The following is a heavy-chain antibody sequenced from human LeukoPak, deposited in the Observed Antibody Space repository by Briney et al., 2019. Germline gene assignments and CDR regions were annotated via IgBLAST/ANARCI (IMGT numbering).Heavy chain of an antibody. J-gene: IGHJ6*03. CDR2: INPNSGGT. CDR1: GYTFTGYY. D-gene: IGHD2-2*01. V-gene: IGHV1-2*02. Sequence: ASVKVSCKASGYTFTGYYMHWVRQAPGQGLEWMGWINPNSGGTNYAQKFQGRVTMTRDTSISTAYMELSRLRSDDTAVYYCARNFREGYCSSTSCYARVYYYYYYMDVWGKGTTVTISS. CDR3: ARNFREGYCSSTSCYARVYYYYYYMDV.